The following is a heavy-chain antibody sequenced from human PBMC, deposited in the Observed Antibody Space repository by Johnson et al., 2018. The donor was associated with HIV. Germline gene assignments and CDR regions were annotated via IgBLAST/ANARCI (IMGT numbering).Heavy chain of an antibody. CDR2: IYSGGAT. V-gene: IGHV3-66*03. J-gene: IGHJ3*02. CDR3: ARNYYDSSDAFDI. Sequence: VQLVESGGGLIQPGGSLRLSCAASGFTVSSHYMSWVRQSPGKGLEWLSVIYSGGATYYADSVQGRFTVSRDSSKNTLYLQMNSLRAEDTAVYYCARNYYDSSDAFDIWGQGTMVTVSS. CDR1: GFTVSSHY. D-gene: IGHD3-22*01.